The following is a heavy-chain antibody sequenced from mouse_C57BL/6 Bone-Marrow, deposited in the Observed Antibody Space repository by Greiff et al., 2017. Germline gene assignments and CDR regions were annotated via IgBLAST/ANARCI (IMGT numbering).Heavy chain of an antibody. Sequence: QVQLQQPGAELVKPGASVKLSCKASGYTFTSYWMQWVKQRPGQGLEWIGEIDPSDSYTNYNQKFKGKATLTVDTSSSTAYMQLSSLTSEDSAVYYCARHFYWGQGTTLTVSS. CDR1: GYTFTSYW. J-gene: IGHJ2*01. V-gene: IGHV1-50*01. CDR2: IDPSDSYT. CDR3: ARHFY.